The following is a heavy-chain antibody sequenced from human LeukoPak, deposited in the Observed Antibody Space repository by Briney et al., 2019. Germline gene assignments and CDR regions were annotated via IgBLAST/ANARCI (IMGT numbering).Heavy chain of an antibody. CDR2: IWYDGSNK. CDR1: GFTFSSYG. V-gene: IGHV3-33*06. D-gene: IGHD2-15*01. CDR3: AKDGYCSGGSCSYFDY. J-gene: IGHJ4*02. Sequence: PGRSLRLSCAASGFTFSSYGMHWVRQAPGKGLEWVAVIWYDGSNKYYADSVKGRFTISRDNSKNTLHLQMNSLRAEDTAVYYCAKDGYCSGGSCSYFDYWGQGTLVTVSS.